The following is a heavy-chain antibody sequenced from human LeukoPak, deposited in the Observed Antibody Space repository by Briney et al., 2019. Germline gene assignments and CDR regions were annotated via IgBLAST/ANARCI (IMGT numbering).Heavy chain of an antibody. Sequence: QPGRSLRLSCAASRFTFNNYAMSWVRQAAGKGLEWVSGIRGSGARTFYADSVKGRFSISRDNSKNTLYLQMNNLRAEDTAVYYCAKDLRGPWNYEGLDAFDLWGQGTMVTVSS. CDR3: AKDLRGPWNYEGLDAFDL. CDR1: RFTFNNYA. CDR2: IRGSGART. V-gene: IGHV3-23*01. J-gene: IGHJ3*01. D-gene: IGHD1-7*01.